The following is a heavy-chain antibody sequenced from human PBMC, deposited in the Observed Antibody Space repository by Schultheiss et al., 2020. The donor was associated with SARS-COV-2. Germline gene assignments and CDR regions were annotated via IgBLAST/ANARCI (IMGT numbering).Heavy chain of an antibody. J-gene: IGHJ5*02. V-gene: IGHV4-39*01. D-gene: IGHD6-13*01. CDR1: GGSISSSSYY. CDR3: ARRWDSSSFSP. CDR2: IYTSGST. Sequence: SETLSLTCTVSGGSISSSSYYWGWIRQPPGKGLEWIGRIYTSGSTNYNPSLKSRVTISVDTSKNQFSLKLSSVTAADTAVYYCARRWDSSSFSPWGQGTLVTVSS.